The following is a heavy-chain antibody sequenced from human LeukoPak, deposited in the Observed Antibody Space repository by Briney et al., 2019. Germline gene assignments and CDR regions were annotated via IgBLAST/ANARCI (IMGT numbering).Heavy chain of an antibody. CDR1: GGTFSSYA. CDR2: IIPIFGTA. D-gene: IGHD3-16*02. J-gene: IGHJ3*02. Sequence: SVKVSCKASGGTFSSYAISWVRQAPGQGLERMGRIIPIFGTANYAQKFQGRVTITTDESTSTAYMELSSLRSEDTAVYYCASSIMITFGGVIVRDGDAFDIWGQGTMVTVSS. CDR3: ASSIMITFGGVIVRDGDAFDI. V-gene: IGHV1-69*05.